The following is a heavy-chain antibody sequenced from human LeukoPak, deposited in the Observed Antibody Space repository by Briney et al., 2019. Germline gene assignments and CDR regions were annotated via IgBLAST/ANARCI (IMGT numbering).Heavy chain of an antibody. V-gene: IGHV4-59*01. J-gene: IGHJ4*02. CDR2: IYSSGTT. D-gene: IGHD2-2*01. CDR3: ARAGSWMPSFDH. CDR1: DGSFSSYY. Sequence: SETLSLTCTVSDGSFSSYYWSWIRQAPGKGLEWIGHIYSSGTTDYNPTLKSRVTISVDTSKRQFSLNLNTVTAADTAVYYCARAGSWMPSFDHWGQGILVTVSS.